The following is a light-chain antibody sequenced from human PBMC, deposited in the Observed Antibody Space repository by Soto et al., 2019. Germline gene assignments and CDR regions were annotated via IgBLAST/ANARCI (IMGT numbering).Light chain of an antibody. J-gene: IGKJ4*01. CDR3: QQRSNWPLT. CDR2: GAS. Sequence: IVLTQSPGTLSLSPGEGATLSCRASQSVSSSDLAWYQQKLGQAPRLLIYGASRRATGVPDRFSGSGSGTDFTLTISRLEPEDFAVYYCQQRSNWPLTFGGGTKVDIK. V-gene: IGKV3D-20*02. CDR1: QSVSSSD.